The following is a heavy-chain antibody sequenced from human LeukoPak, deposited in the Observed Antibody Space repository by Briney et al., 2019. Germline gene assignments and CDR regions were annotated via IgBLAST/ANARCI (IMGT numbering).Heavy chain of an antibody. D-gene: IGHD3-22*01. Sequence: TSETLSLTCTVSGGSISGYYWSWIRQPPGKGLEWIGYIYYSGSTNYNPSLKSRVTISVDTSKNQFSLKLSSVTAADTAVYYCARDYYDSSSKLDAFDIWGQGTMVTVSS. CDR1: GGSISGYY. CDR2: IYYSGST. J-gene: IGHJ3*02. CDR3: ARDYYDSSSKLDAFDI. V-gene: IGHV4-59*01.